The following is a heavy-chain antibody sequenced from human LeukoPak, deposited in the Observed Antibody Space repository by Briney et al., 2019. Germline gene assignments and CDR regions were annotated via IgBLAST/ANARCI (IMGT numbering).Heavy chain of an antibody. CDR3: ARVGAVPGIDP. D-gene: IGHD3-16*01. Sequence: SETLSLTCAVFGFPISSGFSWAWIRQSPGKGLDWIASISYSASTYYKPSLESRLFISADTSKNQFSVRLTSVTAADTAVYYCARVGAVPGIDPWGQGILVTVSS. J-gene: IGHJ5*02. CDR1: GFPISSGFS. V-gene: IGHV4-38-2*01. CDR2: ISYSAST.